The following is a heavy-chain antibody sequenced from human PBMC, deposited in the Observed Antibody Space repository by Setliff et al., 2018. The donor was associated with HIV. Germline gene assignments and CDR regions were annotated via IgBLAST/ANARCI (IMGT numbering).Heavy chain of an antibody. CDR1: GASISSHS. V-gene: IGHV4-59*11. J-gene: IGHJ2*01. CDR2: IDYSGRT. CDR3: ARVVYDSGGFFTPAGPLYLDL. Sequence: PSETLSLTCNVSGASISSHSWTWIRQPPGKGLEWIGSIDYSGRTDKKTSLKSRLRMSIDTSKNQFYVNLFSVTSADTAIYYCARVVYDSGGFFTPAGPLYLDLWGRGTLVTVSS. D-gene: IGHD3-22*01.